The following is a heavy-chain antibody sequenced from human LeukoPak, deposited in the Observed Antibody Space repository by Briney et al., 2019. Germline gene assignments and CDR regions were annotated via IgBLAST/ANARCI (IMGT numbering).Heavy chain of an antibody. D-gene: IGHD1-26*01. Sequence: ASVKVSCKASGYTFTGHFIHWVRQAPGQGLEWMGWSNPNSGETNYAQKFQGRVTMTRDTSISTVYMELSRVRSDDTAVYYCAREYSRYSGTYYDYWGQGTLVTVSS. V-gene: IGHV1-2*02. CDR1: GYTFTGHF. CDR2: SNPNSGET. J-gene: IGHJ4*02. CDR3: AREYSRYSGTYYDY.